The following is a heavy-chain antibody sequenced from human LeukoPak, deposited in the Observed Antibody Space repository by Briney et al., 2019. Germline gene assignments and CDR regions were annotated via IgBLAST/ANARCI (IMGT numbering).Heavy chain of an antibody. CDR2: INGGGSG. D-gene: IGHD4-17*01. V-gene: IGHV3-53*01. J-gene: IGHJ4*02. CDR3: AKPDDYGDYFFDY. CDR1: GFTVSNKY. Sequence: PGGSLRLSCAASGFTVSNKYMSWVRQAPGKGLEWVAFINGGGSGNYADSVKGRFTISRDDSKNTLYLQMNSLRAEDTAVYYCAKPDDYGDYFFDYWGQGTLVTVSS.